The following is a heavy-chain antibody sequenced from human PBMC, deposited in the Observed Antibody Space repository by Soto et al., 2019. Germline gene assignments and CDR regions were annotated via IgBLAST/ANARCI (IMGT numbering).Heavy chain of an antibody. CDR2: ISSSSSTI. Sequence: EVQLVESGGGLVQPGGSLRLSCAASGFTFSSYSMNWVRQAPGKGLEWVSYISSSSSTIYYADSVKGRFTISRDNAKNSLYRQMNSLRDEDTAVYYCARDGDSSIYYYYGMDVWGQGTTVTVSS. CDR1: GFTFSSYS. V-gene: IGHV3-48*02. CDR3: ARDGDSSIYYYYGMDV. D-gene: IGHD6-13*01. J-gene: IGHJ6*02.